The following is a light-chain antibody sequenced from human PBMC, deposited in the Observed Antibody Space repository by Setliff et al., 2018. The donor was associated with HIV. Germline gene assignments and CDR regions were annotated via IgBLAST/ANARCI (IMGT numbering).Light chain of an antibody. J-gene: IGLJ1*01. V-gene: IGLV3-21*04. CDR1: NIGSKS. CDR3: QVWDSSSDHPYV. CDR2: YDS. Sequence: SYDLTQPPSVSVAPGKTARITCGGNNIGSKSVHWYQQKPGQAPVLVISYDSDRPSGIPERFSGSNSGNTATLTISRVEAGDEADYYCQVWDSSSDHPYVFGTGTKVT.